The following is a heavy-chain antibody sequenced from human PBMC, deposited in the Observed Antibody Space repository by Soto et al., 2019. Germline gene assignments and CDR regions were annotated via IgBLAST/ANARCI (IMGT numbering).Heavy chain of an antibody. J-gene: IGHJ5*02. CDR3: AKMYRGYSGYIQS. CDR2: ISAGGVST. Sequence: GGSLRLSCATSGFTFTNYAMTWVRQGPGKGLEWVSSISAGGVSTYFADSVKGRFTISRDNSKNNLFLHMNSLRAEDTAVYYCAKMYRGYSGYIQSWGQGTPVTVYS. CDR1: GFTFTNYA. V-gene: IGHV3-23*01. D-gene: IGHD5-12*01.